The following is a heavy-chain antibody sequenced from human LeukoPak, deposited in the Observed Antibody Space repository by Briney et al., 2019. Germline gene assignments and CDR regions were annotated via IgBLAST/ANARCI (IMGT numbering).Heavy chain of an antibody. V-gene: IGHV3-15*01. CDR3: TTVPGGGYAVDY. Sequence: PGESLKLSCEGSRYSFDSYAMTWVRQAPGKGLEWVGRIKSKTDGGTTDYAAPVKGRFTISRDDSKNTLYLQMNSLKTEDTAVYYCTTVPGGGYAVDYWGQGTLVTVSS. CDR2: IKSKTDGGTT. J-gene: IGHJ4*02. CDR1: RYSFDSYA. D-gene: IGHD5-12*01.